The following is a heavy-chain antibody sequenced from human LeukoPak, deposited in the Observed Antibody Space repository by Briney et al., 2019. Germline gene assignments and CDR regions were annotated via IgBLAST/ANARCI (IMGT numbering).Heavy chain of an antibody. D-gene: IGHD6-13*01. CDR2: IKQDGSEK. J-gene: IGHJ6*02. CDR3: AREGQLAGYYYYGMDV. Sequence: GGSLRLSCAASGFTFSSYWMSWVRQAPGKGLEWVANIKQDGSEKYYVDSVKGRFTISRDNAKNSLYLQMNSLRAEDTAVYYCAREGQLAGYYYYGMDVWGQGTTVTVSS. CDR1: GFTFSSYW. V-gene: IGHV3-7*04.